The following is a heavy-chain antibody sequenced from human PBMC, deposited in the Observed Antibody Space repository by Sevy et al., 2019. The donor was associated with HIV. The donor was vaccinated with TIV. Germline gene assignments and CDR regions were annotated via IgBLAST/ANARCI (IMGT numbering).Heavy chain of an antibody. CDR1: GYAFTGYY. D-gene: IGHD3-3*01. Sequence: ASVKVSCKASGYAFTGYYIHWVRQAPGQGLEWMGRINPISGATDDSQKFQGRVAMTRDTSISTAYMDVTRLTSDDTAGYYCARAPTDFWTGGMDVWGQGTVVTVSS. J-gene: IGHJ6*02. CDR3: ARAPTDFWTGGMDV. CDR2: INPISGAT. V-gene: IGHV1-2*06.